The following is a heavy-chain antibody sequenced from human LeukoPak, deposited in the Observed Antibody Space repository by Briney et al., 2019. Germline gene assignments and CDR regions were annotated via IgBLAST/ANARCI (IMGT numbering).Heavy chain of an antibody. Sequence: PGGSLRLSCAASGFTFSSSAMTWVRQAPGKGLEWVSSISRSSSYIYYSDSVKGRFAISRDNAKNSLYLQMNSLRAEDTAVYYCARVEEAAAFNPWGQGTLVTVSS. V-gene: IGHV3-21*01. CDR1: GFTFSSSA. CDR3: ARVEEAAAFNP. CDR2: ISRSSSYI. J-gene: IGHJ5*02. D-gene: IGHD6-13*01.